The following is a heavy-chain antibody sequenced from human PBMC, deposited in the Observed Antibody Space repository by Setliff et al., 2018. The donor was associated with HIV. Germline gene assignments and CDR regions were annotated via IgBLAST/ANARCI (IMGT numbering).Heavy chain of an antibody. Sequence: PSETLSLTCSVSGGSISSISYYWGWIRQPAGKGLEWIGRIYTSGNTNYNPSLKSRVTISADTSKKQFSLKLNSVTAADTAVYYCARGRYSSGWYKDAFDIWGQGTMVTVSS. D-gene: IGHD6-19*01. CDR1: GGSISSISYY. CDR3: ARGRYSSGWYKDAFDI. J-gene: IGHJ3*02. CDR2: IYTSGNT. V-gene: IGHV4-61*02.